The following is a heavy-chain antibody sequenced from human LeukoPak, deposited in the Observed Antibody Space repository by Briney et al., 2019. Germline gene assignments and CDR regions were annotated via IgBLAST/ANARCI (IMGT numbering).Heavy chain of an antibody. Sequence: SEPLSLPCTVSGDSISGYYWTGVRRPPGKGRVGFGQIHYRGRAAFNTPLKSRITMSVDTSRTQISLKLSAVTAADTASFYCVRFGVNFDMDVWGQGTTVTV. V-gene: IGHV4-59*01. J-gene: IGHJ6*02. CDR1: GDSISGYY. D-gene: IGHD2-8*01. CDR2: IHYRGRA. CDR3: VRFGVNFDMDV.